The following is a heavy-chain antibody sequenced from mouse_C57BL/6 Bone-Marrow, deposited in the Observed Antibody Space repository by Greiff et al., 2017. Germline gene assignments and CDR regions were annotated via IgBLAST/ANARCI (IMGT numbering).Heavy chain of an antibody. D-gene: IGHD2-10*01. Sequence: EVKLVESGGGLVQPGGSLKLSCAASGFTFSDYGMAWVRQAPRKGPEWVAFISNLAYSIYYADTVTGRFTISRENAENTLYLEMSSLRSEDTAMYYWASQAYKGFFDYWGQGATRTVSS. CDR1: GFTFSDYG. J-gene: IGHJ2*01. V-gene: IGHV5-15*01. CDR2: ISNLAYSI. CDR3: ASQAYKGFFDY.